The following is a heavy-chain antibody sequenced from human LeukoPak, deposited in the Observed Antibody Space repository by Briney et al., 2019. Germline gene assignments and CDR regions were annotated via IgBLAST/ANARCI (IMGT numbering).Heavy chain of an antibody. CDR3: ATGAVMVRGVLNWFDP. CDR2: TIPILGSGTT. J-gene: IGHJ5*02. Sequence: ASVKVSCKASGYTFTSYAMNWVRQAPGQGLEWMGGTIPILGSGTTNYAQKFQGRITIIADESTNTAYMELSSLRSEDTAVYYCATGAVMVRGVLNWFDPWGQGTLVTVSS. D-gene: IGHD3-10*01. V-gene: IGHV1-69*13. CDR1: GYTFTSYA.